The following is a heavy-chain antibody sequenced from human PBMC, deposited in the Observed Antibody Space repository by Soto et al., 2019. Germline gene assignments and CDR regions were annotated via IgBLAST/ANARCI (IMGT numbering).Heavy chain of an antibody. J-gene: IGHJ5*02. CDR3: ARGRAVVTATKNNWFDP. V-gene: IGHV4-34*01. CDR2: INHSGST. D-gene: IGHD2-21*02. Sequence: SETLSLTCAVYGGSFSGYYWSWIRQPPGKGLEWIGEINHSGSTNYNPSLESRVTISVDTSKNQFSLKLSSVTAADTAVYYCARGRAVVTATKNNWFDPWGQGTLVTVSS. CDR1: GGSFSGYY.